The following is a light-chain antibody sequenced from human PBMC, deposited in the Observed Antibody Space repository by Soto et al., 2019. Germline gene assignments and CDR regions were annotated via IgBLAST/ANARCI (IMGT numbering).Light chain of an antibody. V-gene: IGLV1-40*01. CDR3: QSYDNSLSGSWV. J-gene: IGLJ3*02. CDR1: SSNIGNNY. Sequence: QSVLTQPPSVSAAPGQKVTISCSGSSSNIGNNYVSWYQQLPGTAPKLLIYGNSNRPSGVPDRFSGSKSGTSASLAINGLQAEDEAHYYCQSYDNSLSGSWVFGGGTQLTVL. CDR2: GNS.